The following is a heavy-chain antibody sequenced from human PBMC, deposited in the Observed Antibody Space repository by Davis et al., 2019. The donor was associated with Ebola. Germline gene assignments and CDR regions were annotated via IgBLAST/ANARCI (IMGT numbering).Heavy chain of an antibody. V-gene: IGHV3-30*03. Sequence: GGSLRLSCAASGFSFSSYGMHWVRQAPGKGLEWVAVISYDGSNKFYADSVKGRFTISRDNAKNSLYLQMNSLRAEDTAVYYCARVETTAGMDVWGKGTTVTVSS. D-gene: IGHD4-11*01. J-gene: IGHJ6*04. CDR3: ARVETTAGMDV. CDR2: ISYDGSNK. CDR1: GFSFSSYG.